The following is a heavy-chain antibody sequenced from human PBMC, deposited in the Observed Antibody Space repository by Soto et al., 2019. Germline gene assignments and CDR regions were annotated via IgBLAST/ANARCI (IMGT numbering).Heavy chain of an antibody. V-gene: IGHV3-53*04. D-gene: IGHD3-10*01. CDR1: GFTVSSNY. Sequence: EVQLVESGGGLVQPGGSLRLSCAASGFTVSSNYMSWVRQAPGKGLEWVAVIYSGGSTYYADSVKGRFTISRHNSKNTLYLQMNSLRADDTAVYYCATLVYYYGSGSYYKDYYYYMDVWGKGTTVTVSS. CDR2: IYSGGST. J-gene: IGHJ6*03. CDR3: ATLVYYYGSGSYYKDYYYYMDV.